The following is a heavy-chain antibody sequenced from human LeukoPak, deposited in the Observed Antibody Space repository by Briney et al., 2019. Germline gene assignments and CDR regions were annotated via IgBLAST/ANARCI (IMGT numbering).Heavy chain of an antibody. CDR3: ARDDRYCSGGSCYPDY. CDR1: GYTFTGYY. J-gene: IGHJ4*02. CDR2: INPNSGGT. Sequence: GASVKVSCKASGYTFTGYYMHWVRQAPGQGLEWMGWINPNSGGTNYAQKFQGGVTMTRDTSISTAYMELSRLRSDDTAVYYCARDDRYCSGGSCYPDYWGQGTLVTVSS. V-gene: IGHV1-2*02. D-gene: IGHD2-15*01.